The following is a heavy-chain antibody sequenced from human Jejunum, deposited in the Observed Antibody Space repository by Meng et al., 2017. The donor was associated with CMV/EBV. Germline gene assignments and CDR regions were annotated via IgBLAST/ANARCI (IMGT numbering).Heavy chain of an antibody. CDR3: EGAVWGGHSDY. V-gene: IGHV3-53*01. CDR1: GVSVSSND. D-gene: IGHD3-16*01. CDR2: IYDGGKT. J-gene: IGHJ4*02. Sequence: AGSGVSVSSNDRGWVRQAQGRGREWVLVIYDGGKTYYTDSVKGRFTISRDNSKNTLYLQMDSLRVEDSAVYYCEGAVWGGHSDYWGQGTLVTVSS.